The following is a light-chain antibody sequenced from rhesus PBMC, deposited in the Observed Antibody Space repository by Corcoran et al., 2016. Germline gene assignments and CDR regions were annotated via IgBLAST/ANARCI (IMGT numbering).Light chain of an antibody. CDR1: QGISHY. CDR3: HRYNNLPYT. Sequence: DIQMTQSPSSLSASVGDRVTITCRASQGISHYLNWYQQKPGKAPQILVSNTNQFETGVPSRCRGSGSRTEFTLTLSSLQPYAFATYYCHRYNNLPYTFGGGTKVDIK. V-gene: IGKV1-32*01. J-gene: IGKJ4*01. CDR2: NTN.